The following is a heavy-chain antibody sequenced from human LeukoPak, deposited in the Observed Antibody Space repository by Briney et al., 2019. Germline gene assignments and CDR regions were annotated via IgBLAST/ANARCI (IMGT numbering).Heavy chain of an antibody. Sequence: PGGSLRLSCAASGFNFSTYGMHWVRQAPGKGLEWVAVISYDGNIEYFADSVKGRFTISRDNSNNTLYLQMNSLRAEDTAVYYCAKDEGEGYYYYYYGMDVWGLGTTVTVSS. CDR2: ISYDGNIE. V-gene: IGHV3-30*18. D-gene: IGHD1-26*01. J-gene: IGHJ6*02. CDR3: AKDEGEGYYYYYYGMDV. CDR1: GFNFSTYG.